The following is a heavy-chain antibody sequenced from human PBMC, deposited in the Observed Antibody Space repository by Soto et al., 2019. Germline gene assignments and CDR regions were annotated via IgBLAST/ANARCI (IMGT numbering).Heavy chain of an antibody. CDR2: ISAYNGNT. V-gene: IGHV1-18*01. J-gene: IGHJ6*02. Sequence: ASVKVSCKASGYTFTSYGISWVRQAPGQGLEWMGWISAYNGNTNYAQKLQGRVTMTTDTSTSTAYMELRSLRSDDTAVYYCARDGKLRFLEWLLSDYYYYDMDVWGQGTTVTVSS. CDR1: GYTFTSYG. D-gene: IGHD3-3*01. CDR3: ARDGKLRFLEWLLSDYYYYDMDV.